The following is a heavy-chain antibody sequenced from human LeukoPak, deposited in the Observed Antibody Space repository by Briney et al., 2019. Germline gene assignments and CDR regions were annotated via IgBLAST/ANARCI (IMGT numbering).Heavy chain of an antibody. Sequence: GGSLRLSCRASGFTFSNYAMSWVRQAPGKGLEWVSGVSGNDGNTYYANSVKGRFSISRDNSKNTLYLQMNSLRADDTAVYYCAKEGDSSAWYELEYWGQGTLVTVSS. V-gene: IGHV3-23*01. CDR3: AKEGDSSAWYELEY. D-gene: IGHD6-19*01. CDR1: GFTFSNYA. CDR2: VSGNDGNT. J-gene: IGHJ4*02.